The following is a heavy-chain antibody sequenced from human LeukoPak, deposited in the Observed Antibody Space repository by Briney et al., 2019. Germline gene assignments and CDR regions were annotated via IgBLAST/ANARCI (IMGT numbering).Heavy chain of an antibody. CDR1: GYTLTNYG. CDR3: ATGGFYYDSSGYPYRR. D-gene: IGHD3-22*01. J-gene: IGHJ3*01. V-gene: IGHV1-69*13. Sequence: ASVKVSCKTSGYTLTNYGISWVRQAPGQGLEWMGGIIPIFGTANYAQKFQGRVTITADESTSTAYMELSSLRSEDTAVYYCATGGFYYDSSGYPYRRWGQGTMVTVSS. CDR2: IIPIFGTA.